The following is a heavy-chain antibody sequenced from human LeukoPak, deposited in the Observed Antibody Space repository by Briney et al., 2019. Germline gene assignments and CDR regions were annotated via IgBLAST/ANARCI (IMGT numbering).Heavy chain of an antibody. V-gene: IGHV1-2*06. CDR3: ARSRDYYDSSGYYFGFDY. CDR1: GYTFTGYY. CDR2: INPNSGGT. D-gene: IGHD3-22*01. Sequence: ASVKVSCKASGYTFTGYYMHLVRQAPGQGLEWMGRINPNSGGTNYAQKFQGRVTMTRDTSISTAYMEPSRLRSDDTAVYYCARSRDYYDSSGYYFGFDYWGQGTLVTVSS. J-gene: IGHJ4*02.